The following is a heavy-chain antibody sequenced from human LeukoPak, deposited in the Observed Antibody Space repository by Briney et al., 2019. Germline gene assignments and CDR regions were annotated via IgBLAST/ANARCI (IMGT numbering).Heavy chain of an antibody. Sequence: GGSLRLSCAASGFTFSSYSMNWVRQAPGKGLEWVSVIYSGGSTYYADSVKGRFTISRDNSKNTLYLQMNSLRAEDTAVYYCARDHRDLYYYYGMDVWGQGTTVTVSS. CDR3: ARDHRDLYYYYGMDV. CDR2: IYSGGST. CDR1: GFTFSSYS. J-gene: IGHJ6*02. V-gene: IGHV3-53*01. D-gene: IGHD2-21*02.